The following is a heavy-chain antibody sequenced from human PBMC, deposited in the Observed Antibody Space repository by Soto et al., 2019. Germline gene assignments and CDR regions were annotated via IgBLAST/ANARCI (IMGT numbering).Heavy chain of an antibody. CDR1: GGSFSGYY. V-gene: IGHV4-34*01. CDR2: INHSGST. Sequence: ASETLSLTCAVYGGSFSGYYWSWIRQPPGKGLEWIGEINHSGSTNYNPSLRSRVTISVDTSKNQFSLKLSSVTAADTAVYYCARGGLSITMIVVVAFDYWGQGTLVTVSS. CDR3: ARGGLSITMIVVVAFDY. J-gene: IGHJ4*02. D-gene: IGHD3-22*01.